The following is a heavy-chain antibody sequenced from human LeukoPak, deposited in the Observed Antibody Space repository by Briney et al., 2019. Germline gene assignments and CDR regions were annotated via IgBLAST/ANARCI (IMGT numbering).Heavy chain of an antibody. V-gene: IGHV1-2*02. Sequence: ASVKVSCKASGYTFTGYYMHWVRRAPGQGLEWMGWINPNSGGTNYAQKFQGRVTMTRDTSISTAYMELSRLRSDDTAVYYCSVLGYCSGGSCRAFDIWGQGTMVTVSS. CDR3: SVLGYCSGGSCRAFDI. CDR1: GYTFTGYY. J-gene: IGHJ3*02. D-gene: IGHD2-15*01. CDR2: INPNSGGT.